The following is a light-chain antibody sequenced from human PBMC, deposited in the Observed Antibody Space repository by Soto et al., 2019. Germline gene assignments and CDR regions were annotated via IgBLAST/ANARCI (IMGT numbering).Light chain of an antibody. Sequence: EIVMTQFPATLSVSPGERATLSCRASQSGHSALAWYQQKPGQAPRVLIYDASIRATGIPARFSGSGSGTEFTLTISSLQYEDFVVYYCQQYGDWPPLTFGGGTKVEI. CDR2: DAS. CDR3: QQYGDWPPLT. CDR1: QSGHSA. J-gene: IGKJ4*01. V-gene: IGKV3-15*01.